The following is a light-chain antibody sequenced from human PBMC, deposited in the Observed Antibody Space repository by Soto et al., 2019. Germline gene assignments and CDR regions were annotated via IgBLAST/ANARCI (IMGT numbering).Light chain of an antibody. V-gene: IGKV3-20*01. CDR1: QSVSSSY. J-gene: IGKJ4*01. Sequence: EIVLTQSPGTLSLSPGERATLSCRASQSVSSSYLAWYQQQPGQAPRLLIYGASSRATGIPDRFSGSGSGTDFTLTISRLEPEDFAVYYCQQHGSSGKLTFGGGTKVEIK. CDR2: GAS. CDR3: QQHGSSGKLT.